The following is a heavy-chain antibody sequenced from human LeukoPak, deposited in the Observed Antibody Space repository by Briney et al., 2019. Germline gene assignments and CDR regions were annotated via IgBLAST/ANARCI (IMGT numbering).Heavy chain of an antibody. Sequence: GASVKVSCKASGYTFTSYGINWVRQAPGQGLEWMGWISGHNGHTNYVRKMQGRVTMTTDTSTNTAYMELRNLTSDDTAVYYCARGPGIAVAGVFDYWGQGSLVTVSS. CDR3: ARGPGIAVAGVFDY. D-gene: IGHD6-19*01. CDR2: ISGHNGHT. J-gene: IGHJ4*02. CDR1: GYTFTSYG. V-gene: IGHV1-18*04.